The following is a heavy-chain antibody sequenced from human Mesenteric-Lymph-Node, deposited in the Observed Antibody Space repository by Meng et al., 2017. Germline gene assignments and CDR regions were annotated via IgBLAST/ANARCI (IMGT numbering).Heavy chain of an antibody. J-gene: IGHJ4*02. CDR3: ARGIAAAGTGY. D-gene: IGHD6-13*01. V-gene: IGHV3-48*04. CDR2: IISGSSSS. CDR1: GFTFSNYA. Sequence: GESPKISCVASGFTFSNYAMAWVRQAPGKGLEWVSDIISGSSSSYYTDSVKGRFTISRDNAENSLYLQMNSLRAEDTAVYYCARGIAAAGTGYWGQGNLVNGAS.